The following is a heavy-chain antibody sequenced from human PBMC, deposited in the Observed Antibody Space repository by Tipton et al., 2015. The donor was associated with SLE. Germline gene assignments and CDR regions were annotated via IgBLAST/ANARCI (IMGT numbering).Heavy chain of an antibody. CDR1: GGSFSGYY. CDR2: INHSGST. J-gene: IGHJ3*02. V-gene: IGHV4-34*01. D-gene: IGHD6-25*01. Sequence: TLSLTCAVYGGSFSGYYWSWIRQPPGKGLEWIGEINHSGSTNYNPSLKSRVTISINTSKNQFSLNLSSVTAADTAVSFCARGVRYSSGQSAFDIWGQGTMVSVSS. CDR3: ARGVRYSSGQSAFDI.